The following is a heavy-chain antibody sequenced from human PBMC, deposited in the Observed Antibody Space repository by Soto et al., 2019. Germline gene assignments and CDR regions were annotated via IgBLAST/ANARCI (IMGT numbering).Heavy chain of an antibody. CDR1: GYTFTSYG. D-gene: IGHD3-3*01. Sequence: ASVKVSCKASGYTFTSYGISWVRQAPGQGLEWMGWISAYNGNTNYAQKLQGRVTMTTDTSTSTAYMELRSLRSDDTAVYYCARDPHIGVVILYYYYGMDVWGQGTTVTVSS. J-gene: IGHJ6*02. CDR3: ARDPHIGVVILYYYYGMDV. CDR2: ISAYNGNT. V-gene: IGHV1-18*01.